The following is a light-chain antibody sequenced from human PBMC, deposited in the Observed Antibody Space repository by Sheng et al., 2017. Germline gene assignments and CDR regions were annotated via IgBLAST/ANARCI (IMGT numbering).Light chain of an antibody. CDR2: DTS. CDR1: QSITSY. CDR3: QHRSNWPPIFT. Sequence: EIVLTQSPATLSLSPGERATLSCRASQSITSYLAWYQHKPGQAPRLLIYDTSNRATDTPARFSGSGSGTDFTLTINSLELEDFAVYYCQHRSNWPPIFTFGPGTKVDVK. J-gene: IGKJ3*01. V-gene: IGKV3-11*01.